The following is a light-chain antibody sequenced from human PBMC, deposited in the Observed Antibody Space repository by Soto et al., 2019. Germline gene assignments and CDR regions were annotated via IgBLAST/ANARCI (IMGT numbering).Light chain of an antibody. CDR2: DAS. CDR1: QSIGLA. V-gene: IGKV3-11*01. J-gene: IGKJ1*01. Sequence: EIVLTQSPATLSLSPGERATLSCRASQSIGLAIAWYQHKPGQAPRLLIFDASQRATGIPARFRGSGSGTDFTLSISSLEPEDFAFYYCQQRTDRPPWTFGQGTKVESK. CDR3: QQRTDRPPWT.